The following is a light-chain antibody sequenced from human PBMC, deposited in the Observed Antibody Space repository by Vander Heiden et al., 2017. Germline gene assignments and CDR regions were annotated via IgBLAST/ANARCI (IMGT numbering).Light chain of an antibody. CDR3: LQYGNLPYT. CDR1: QDISNY. J-gene: IGKJ2*01. V-gene: IGKV1-33*01. Sequence: DIQMTQSPSSLSASVGDRVTITCQASQDISNYLNWYQQKPGKAPKLLIYDASNLDTEVPSRFSGSGSGTDFTFTISSLQPEDIATYHCLQYGNLPYTFGQGTKLEIK. CDR2: DAS.